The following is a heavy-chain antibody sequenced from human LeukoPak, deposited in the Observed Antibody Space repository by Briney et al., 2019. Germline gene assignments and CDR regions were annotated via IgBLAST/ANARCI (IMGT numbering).Heavy chain of an antibody. D-gene: IGHD7-27*01. J-gene: IGHJ4*02. CDR3: ASPPGRPNGD. V-gene: IGHV3-30*04. CDR2: ISYDGSSR. CDR1: GFSFSNYP. Sequence: GGSLRLSCAASGFSFSNYPMQWVRQAPGKGLEWVATISYDGSSRYSAGSVKSRFTISRDNSKNTLSLQMNSLRAEDTAMYYCASPPGRPNGDWGQGTLVTVSS.